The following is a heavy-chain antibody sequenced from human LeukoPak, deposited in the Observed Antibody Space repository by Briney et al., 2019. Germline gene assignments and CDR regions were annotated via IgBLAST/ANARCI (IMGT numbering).Heavy chain of an antibody. J-gene: IGHJ4*02. CDR1: GGSISSSNYY. D-gene: IGHD3-9*01. V-gene: IGHV4-39*07. CDR3: ARDSLWSEGAFDI. Sequence: SETLSLTCTVSGGSISSSNYYWGWIRQPPGKGLEWIGTIYYSGSTNYNPSLKSRVTISVDTSKNQFSLKLSSVTAADTAVYYCARDSLWSEGAFDIWGQGTLVTVSS. CDR2: IYYSGST.